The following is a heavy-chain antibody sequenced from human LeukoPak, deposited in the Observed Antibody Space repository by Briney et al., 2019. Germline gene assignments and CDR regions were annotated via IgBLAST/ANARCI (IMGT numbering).Heavy chain of an antibody. CDR3: ARVRSIAAAGKGGSSSGFDY. CDR2: ISSSSSYI. D-gene: IGHD6-13*01. Sequence: PGGSLRLSCGASGFTFNHYTMNWVRQAPGKGLEWVASISSSSSYIYYADSVKGRFTISRDNAKNSLFLQMSSLRAGDTGVYYCARVRSIAAAGKGGSSSGFDYWGQGTLVTVSS. CDR1: GFTFNHYT. J-gene: IGHJ4*02. V-gene: IGHV3-21*01.